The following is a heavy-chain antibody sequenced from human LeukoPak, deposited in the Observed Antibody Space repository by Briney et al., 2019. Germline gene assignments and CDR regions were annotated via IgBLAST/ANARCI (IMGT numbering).Heavy chain of an antibody. Sequence: GGSLRLSCVASGFRFSSHWMSWVRHSPGKGLEWVANINEDGGTKYYRDFAKGRFTISRDNAQNSLYLQINSLRAEDTAVYYCARGPNYDILTGGDAFDIWGQGTMVTVSS. CDR3: ARGPNYDILTGGDAFDI. CDR1: GFRFSSHW. D-gene: IGHD3-9*01. CDR2: INEDGGTK. V-gene: IGHV3-7*01. J-gene: IGHJ3*02.